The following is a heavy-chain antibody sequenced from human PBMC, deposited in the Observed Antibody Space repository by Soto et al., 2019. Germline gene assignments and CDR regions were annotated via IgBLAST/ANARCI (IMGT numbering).Heavy chain of an antibody. CDR1: GGSISSSSYY. V-gene: IGHV4-39*01. J-gene: IGHJ5*02. CDR2: IYYSGST. CDR3: ARLFTHHDSLTGYSVNNWFEP. Sequence: QLQLQESGPGLVKPSETLSLTCTVSGGSISSSSYYWGWIRQPPGKGLEWIGSIYYSGSTYYNPSLRSRVTISVDTSKEQFALKLSHVTAEDAVVYYCARLFTHHDSLTGYSVNNWFEPWGQGTLVTVSS. D-gene: IGHD3-9*01.